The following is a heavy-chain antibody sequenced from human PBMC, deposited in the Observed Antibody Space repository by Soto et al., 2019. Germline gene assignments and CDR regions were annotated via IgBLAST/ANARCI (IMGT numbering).Heavy chain of an antibody. CDR1: EDSISSNTAT. CDR2: TYFRSQWYY. Sequence: SQTLSPTCAISEDSISSNTATWNWIRQSPSRGLEWLGRTYFRSQWYYDYAVSVTSRLTINPDTSKNQFSLQLNSVTPEDTAVYYCARERREVGGTLHPIEYWGQGTLVTVSS. V-gene: IGHV6-1*01. D-gene: IGHD1-26*01. J-gene: IGHJ4*02. CDR3: ARERREVGGTLHPIEY.